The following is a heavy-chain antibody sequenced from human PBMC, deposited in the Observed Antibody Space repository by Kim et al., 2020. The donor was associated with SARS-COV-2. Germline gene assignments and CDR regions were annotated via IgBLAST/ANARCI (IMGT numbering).Heavy chain of an antibody. D-gene: IGHD3-10*01. CDR2: INHSGST. Sequence: SETLSPTCAVYGGSFSGYYWSWIRQPPGKGLEWIGEINHSGSTNYNPSLKSRVTISVDTSKNQFSLKLSSVTAADTAVYYCARDEYGSGSYFDYWGQGTLVTVSS. J-gene: IGHJ4*02. CDR1: GGSFSGYY. V-gene: IGHV4-34*01. CDR3: ARDEYGSGSYFDY.